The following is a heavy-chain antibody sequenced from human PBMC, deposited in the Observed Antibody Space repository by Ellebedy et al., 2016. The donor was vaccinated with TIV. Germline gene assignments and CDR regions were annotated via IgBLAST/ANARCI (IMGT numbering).Heavy chain of an antibody. J-gene: IGHJ4*03. CDR3: ARDMHDTPGYDVLDF. CDR1: GFTFNTYW. CDR2: IRPDGIAQ. V-gene: IGHV3-7*01. Sequence: GESLKISCAASGFTFNTYWMRWVRQAPGKGLVWVGNIRPDGIAQQCVDSVNGRFTLSRDNAENSLYLQMNSLRAEDTAGYYCARDMHDTPGYDVLDFWGRGTLLTVSS. D-gene: IGHD3-22*01.